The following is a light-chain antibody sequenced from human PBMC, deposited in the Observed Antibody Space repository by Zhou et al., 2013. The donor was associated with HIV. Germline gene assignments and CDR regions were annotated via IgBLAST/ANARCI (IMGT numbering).Light chain of an antibody. J-gene: IGKJ2*01. CDR3: QQYGSSSYT. CDR2: GAS. Sequence: EIVMTQSPATLSVSPGERATLSCRASQSVSSNLAWYQQKPGQASRLLIYGASTRATGIPARFSGSGSGTDFTLTISRLEPEDFAVYYCQQYGSSSYTFGQGTKLEIK. CDR1: QSVSSN. V-gene: IGKV3-15*01.